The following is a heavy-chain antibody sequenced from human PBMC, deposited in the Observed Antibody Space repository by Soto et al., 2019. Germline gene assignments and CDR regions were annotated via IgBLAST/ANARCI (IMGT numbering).Heavy chain of an antibody. CDR1: GFTFSDYY. J-gene: IGHJ4*02. V-gene: IGHV3-11*05. Sequence: GGSLRLSCAASGFTFSDYYMSWIRQAPGKGLEWVSYISSSSSYTNYADSVKGRFTISRDNAKNSLYLQMNSLRAEDKAVYYCARDERWLQLFDYWGQGTLVTVSS. CDR3: ARDERWLQLFDY. CDR2: ISSSSSYT. D-gene: IGHD5-12*01.